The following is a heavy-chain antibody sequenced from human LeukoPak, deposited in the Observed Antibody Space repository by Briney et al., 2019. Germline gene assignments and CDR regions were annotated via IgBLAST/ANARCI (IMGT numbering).Heavy chain of an antibody. Sequence: AVISYDGSNKYYADSVKGRFTISRDNSKNTLYLQMNSLRAEDTAVYYCARDKYSYGFFDYWGQGTLVTVSS. J-gene: IGHJ4*02. CDR3: ARDKYSYGFFDY. V-gene: IGHV3-30-3*01. CDR2: ISYDGSNK. D-gene: IGHD5-18*01.